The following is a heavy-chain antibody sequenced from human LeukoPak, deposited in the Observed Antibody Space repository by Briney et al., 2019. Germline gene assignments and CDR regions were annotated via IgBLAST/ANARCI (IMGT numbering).Heavy chain of an antibody. J-gene: IGHJ6*03. Sequence: SETLSLTCNVSGCSISSYYWSWIRQPPGKGLEWIGYIYYSGSTNYNPSLKSRVTISVDTSKNQFALKLSPGPASDTAGEYCARGLPSGGYFGRTNYYYSMDVWGKGTPVTISS. CDR2: IYYSGST. D-gene: IGHD3-9*01. CDR3: ARGLPSGGYFGRTNYYYSMDV. V-gene: IGHV4-59*01. CDR1: GCSISSYY.